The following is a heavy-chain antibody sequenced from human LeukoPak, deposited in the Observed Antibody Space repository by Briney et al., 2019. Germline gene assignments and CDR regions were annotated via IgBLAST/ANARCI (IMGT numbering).Heavy chain of an antibody. D-gene: IGHD2-2*03. V-gene: IGHV3-74*03. CDR1: GFTFNTYW. Sequence: GGSLRLSCAASGFTFNTYWMHWVRQAPGKGLVWVARVNREGTTTAYADSVKGRFIISRDNSKNTLYLQMNNLRAEDTAVYYCARDSDWILFDYWGQGAPVTVSS. CDR3: ARDSDWILFDY. CDR2: VNREGTTT. J-gene: IGHJ4*02.